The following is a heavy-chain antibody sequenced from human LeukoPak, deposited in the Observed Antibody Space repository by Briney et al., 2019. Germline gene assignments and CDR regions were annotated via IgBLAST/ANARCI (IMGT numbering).Heavy chain of an antibody. CDR2: ISYDGSNQ. J-gene: IGHJ4*02. CDR1: GFTFSSYI. CDR3: ARGRWQPLPDY. V-gene: IGHV3-30*04. D-gene: IGHD2-15*01. Sequence: GGSLRLSCAASGFTFSSYIMHWVRQAPGKGLEWVALISYDGSNQYHADSVKGRFTISRDNSKNTLYLQMNSLRAEGTAVYYCARGRWQPLPDYWGQGTLVTVSS.